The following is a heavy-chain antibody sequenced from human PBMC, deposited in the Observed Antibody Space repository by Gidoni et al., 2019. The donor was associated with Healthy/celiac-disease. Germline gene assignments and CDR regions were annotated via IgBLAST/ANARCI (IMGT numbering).Heavy chain of an antibody. CDR3: ARDSGYYDILTGYYMVAFDI. V-gene: IGHV3-21*01. D-gene: IGHD3-9*01. J-gene: IGHJ3*02. Sequence: EVQLVESGGGLVKPGGSLRLSCAASGFPFSSYSMNWVRQAPGKGLEWVSSISSSSSYIYYADSVKGRFTISRDNAKNSLYLQMNSLRAEDTAVYYCARDSGYYDILTGYYMVAFDIWGQGTMVTVSS. CDR1: GFPFSSYS. CDR2: ISSSSSYI.